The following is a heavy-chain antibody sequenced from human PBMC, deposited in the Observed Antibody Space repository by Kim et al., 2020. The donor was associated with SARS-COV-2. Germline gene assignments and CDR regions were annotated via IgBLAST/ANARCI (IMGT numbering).Heavy chain of an antibody. CDR3: AVAVAGTDRDY. Sequence: GGSLRLSCAASGFTFSSYGMSWVRQAPGKGLEWVANIKQDGSEKYYVDSVKGRFTISRDNAKNSLYLQMNSLRAEDTAVYYCAVAVAGTDRDYWGQGTQVTVSS. CDR2: IKQDGSEK. D-gene: IGHD6-19*01. V-gene: IGHV3-7*03. CDR1: GFTFSSYG. J-gene: IGHJ4*01.